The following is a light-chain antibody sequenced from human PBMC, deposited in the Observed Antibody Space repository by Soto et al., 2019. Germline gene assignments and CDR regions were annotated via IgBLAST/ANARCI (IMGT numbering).Light chain of an antibody. J-gene: IGLJ1*01. CDR3: CSYGGNFLYV. Sequence: QSVLTQPRSVSGSPGQSVTISCTGTSSDVGGYNYVSWYQQHPGQAPKLMIYDVTKRPSGVPDRFSGSRSGNPASLTIPGLQAEDEADYYCCSYGGNFLYVFGTGTKLTVL. CDR2: DVT. V-gene: IGLV2-11*01. CDR1: SSDVGGYNY.